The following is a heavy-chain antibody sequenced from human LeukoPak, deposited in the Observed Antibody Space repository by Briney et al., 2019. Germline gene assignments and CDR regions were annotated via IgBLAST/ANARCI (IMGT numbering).Heavy chain of an antibody. D-gene: IGHD1-26*01. CDR1: GYTFTGYY. V-gene: IGHV1-2*02. J-gene: IGHJ4*02. Sequence: ASVKVSCKASGYTFTGYYMHWVRQAPGQGLEWMGWINPNSGGTNYAQKFQGRVTMTRDTSISTAYMELSRLRSDDTAVYYCAKDLSWELLPYYFDYWGQGTLVTVSS. CDR2: INPNSGGT. CDR3: AKDLSWELLPYYFDY.